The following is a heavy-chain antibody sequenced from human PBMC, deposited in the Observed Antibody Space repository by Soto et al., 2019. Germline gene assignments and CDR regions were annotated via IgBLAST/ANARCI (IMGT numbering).Heavy chain of an antibody. V-gene: IGHV4-59*01. CDR2: AHYRGTT. Sequence: QVQLQESGPGLVKGSETLSLTCSVSGGSISSFYWSWIRQFPGKGLEWIGYAHYRGTTNYNPSLKSRVSISVDTSKNQFSLKLDSVTAADTAVYYCASFPKFGDWYFDLWGRGTLVTVSS. J-gene: IGHJ2*01. CDR3: ASFPKFGDWYFDL. CDR1: GGSISSFY. D-gene: IGHD2-21*01.